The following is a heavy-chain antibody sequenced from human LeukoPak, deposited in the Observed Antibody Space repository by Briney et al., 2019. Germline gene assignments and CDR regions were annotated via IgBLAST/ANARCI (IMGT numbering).Heavy chain of an antibody. CDR2: ISGSGGNT. V-gene: IGHV3-23*01. CDR1: GFIFGNYP. D-gene: IGHD4-17*01. J-gene: IGHJ4*02. CDR3: ANGLTHGDYGGY. Sequence: GGSLRLSCAASGFIFGNYPMSWVRQAPGKGLEWVSSISGSGGNTFYADSVKGRFTISRDNSKNTLYLRMSSLRAEDSAIYYCANGLTHGDYGGYWGPGTLVTVSS.